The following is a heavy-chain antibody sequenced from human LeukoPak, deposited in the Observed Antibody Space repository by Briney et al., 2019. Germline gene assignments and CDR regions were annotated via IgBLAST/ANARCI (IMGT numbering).Heavy chain of an antibody. CDR2: INPSGGST. J-gene: IGHJ4*02. CDR3: ARNYYDSSGYYYVLYFDY. V-gene: IGHV1-46*01. D-gene: IGHD3-22*01. Sequence: ASVKVSCKASGYTFTSYYMHWVRQAPGQGLEWMGIINPSGGSTSYAQKFQGRVTMTRDTSISTAYMELSRLRSDDTAVYYCARNYYDSSGYYYVLYFDYWGQGTLVTVSS. CDR1: GYTFTSYY.